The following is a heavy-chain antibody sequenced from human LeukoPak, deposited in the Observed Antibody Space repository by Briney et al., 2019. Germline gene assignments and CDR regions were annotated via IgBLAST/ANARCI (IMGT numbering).Heavy chain of an antibody. D-gene: IGHD5-12*01. CDR1: GFTFRSYA. J-gene: IGHJ4*02. CDR3: AKEKIVALTPEY. CDR2: ISASGTQT. V-gene: IGHV3-23*01. Sequence: GGSLRLSCTASGFTFRSYAMSWVRQTPEKGLEWFSSISASGTQTYYADSVKGRLTVSRDNSQNTVYLQMNSLRAEDTALYYCAKEKIVALTPEYWGQGTLVTVSS.